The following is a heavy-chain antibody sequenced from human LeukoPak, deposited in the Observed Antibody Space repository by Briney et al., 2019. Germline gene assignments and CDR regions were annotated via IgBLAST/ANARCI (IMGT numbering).Heavy chain of an antibody. V-gene: IGHV3-7*01. CDR2: IKQDGSEK. D-gene: IGHD3-9*01. CDR3: AREDDSDAFDI. Sequence: GGSLRLSCAASGFTFDDYAMHWVRQAPGKGLEWVANIKQDGSEKYYVDSVKGRFTISRDNAKNSLYLQMNSLRAEDTAVYYCAREDDSDAFDIWGQGTMVTVSS. CDR1: GFTFDDYA. J-gene: IGHJ3*02.